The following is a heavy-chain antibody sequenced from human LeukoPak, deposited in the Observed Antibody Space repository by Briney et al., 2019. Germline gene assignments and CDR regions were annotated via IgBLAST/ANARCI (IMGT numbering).Heavy chain of an antibody. CDR3: ARRARIVGATGLRRSNAFDI. V-gene: IGHV4-34*01. J-gene: IGHJ3*02. D-gene: IGHD1-26*01. Sequence: SSETLSLTCAVYGGSFSGYYWSWIRLPPGKGLEWIGEINHRGSTNYNPSLKSRVPISVDTSKNQFSLKLSSVTAADTAVYYCARRARIVGATGLRRSNAFDIWGQGTMVTVSS. CDR2: INHRGST. CDR1: GGSFSGYY.